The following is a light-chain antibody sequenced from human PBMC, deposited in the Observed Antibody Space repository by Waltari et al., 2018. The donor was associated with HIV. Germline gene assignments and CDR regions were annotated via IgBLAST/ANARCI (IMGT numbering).Light chain of an antibody. Sequence: QSALTQPASVSGSPGQSITISCAARIYNNGGFTYLSCYQQHPGKAPKVIIYEVNNRPSGVSTRFSGSKSGNTASLTISGLQIEDEADYYCSSNTDSSTALFGGGTKLTVL. V-gene: IGLV2-14*01. J-gene: IGLJ2*01. CDR2: EVN. CDR3: SSNTDSSTAL. CDR1: IYNNGGFTY.